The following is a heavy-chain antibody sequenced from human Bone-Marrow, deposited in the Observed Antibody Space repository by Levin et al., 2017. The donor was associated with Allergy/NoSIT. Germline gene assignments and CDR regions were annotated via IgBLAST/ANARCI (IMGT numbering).Heavy chain of an antibody. CDR2: IYYSGST. J-gene: IGHJ6*02. CDR1: GGSISSYY. V-gene: IGHV4-59*01. CDR3: ARDRRDYGGNSPYYYYGMDV. D-gene: IGHD4-23*01. Sequence: PSETLSLTCTVSGGSISSYYWSWIRQPPGKGLEWIGYIYYSGSTNYNPSLKSRVTISVDTSKNQFSLKLSSVTAADTAVYYCARDRRDYGGNSPYYYYGMDVWGQGTTVTVSS.